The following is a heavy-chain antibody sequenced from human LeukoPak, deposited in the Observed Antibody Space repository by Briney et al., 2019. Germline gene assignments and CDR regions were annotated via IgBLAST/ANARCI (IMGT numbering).Heavy chain of an antibody. J-gene: IGHJ5*02. CDR3: AAGDVVTQFDP. CDR1: GGSISSGDYY. CDR2: IYYSGST. V-gene: IGHV4-30-4*08. Sequence: SETLSLTCTVSGGSISSGDYYWSWIRQPPGKGLEWIGYIYYSGSTYYNPSLKSRVTISVDTSKNQFSLKLSSVTAADTAVYYCAAGDVVTQFDPWGQGTLVTVSS. D-gene: IGHD4-23*01.